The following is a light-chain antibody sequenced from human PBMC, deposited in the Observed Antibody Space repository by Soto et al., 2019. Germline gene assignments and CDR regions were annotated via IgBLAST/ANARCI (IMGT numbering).Light chain of an antibody. Sequence: DIQMTQSPSTLSASVGDRVTITCRASQSINNWLAWYQQKPGKAPKLLIYEASSLLSGVPSRFSGSGSGTEFNLTISSLQPDDFADYYCQQYDSDSSTFGQGTKLDI. CDR1: QSINNW. CDR2: EAS. CDR3: QQYDSDSST. V-gene: IGKV1-5*03. J-gene: IGKJ2*01.